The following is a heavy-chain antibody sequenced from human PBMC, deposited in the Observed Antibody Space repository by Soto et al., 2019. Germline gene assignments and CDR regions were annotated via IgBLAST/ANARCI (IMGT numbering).Heavy chain of an antibody. V-gene: IGHV3-7*05. D-gene: IGHD5-18*01. J-gene: IGHJ4*02. Sequence: GSLRLTCAASGFTFSGHWMSWVRQATGKGLEWVANINPDGSGKYYVDSVRGRFTISRDNDKKSLYLQINSLKVEDTAVYYCARAYIWGQGTLVTVSS. CDR2: INPDGSGK. CDR1: GFTFSGHW. CDR3: ARAYI.